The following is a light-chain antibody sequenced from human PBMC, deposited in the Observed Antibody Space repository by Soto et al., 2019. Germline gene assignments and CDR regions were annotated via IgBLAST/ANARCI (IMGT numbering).Light chain of an antibody. CDR1: QSINSW. J-gene: IGKJ1*01. CDR3: QQYDTHWT. CDR2: KAS. V-gene: IGKV1-5*03. Sequence: IQMTQSPSTLSASVGDRVTITCRASQSINSWLAWYQQKSGKAPKLLIYKASNLESGVPSRFSGSGSGTEFTLTISSLQPDDFATYYCQQYDTHWTFGQGTKVDIK.